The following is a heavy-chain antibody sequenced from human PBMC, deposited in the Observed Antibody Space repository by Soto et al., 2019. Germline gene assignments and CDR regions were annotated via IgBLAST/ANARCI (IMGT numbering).Heavy chain of an antibody. D-gene: IGHD1-1*01. Sequence: QMQLQESGPGLVKPSETLSLTCTVSGDSISSNSNFWGWIRRPPGKGLEWIGSINYSGSIEYNPSLKRRVTIAVDTSKNQFSLRLRSVTAADTAVYYCARRRNWYGLFDYWGQGTLVTVSS. CDR2: INYSGSI. J-gene: IGHJ4*02. CDR3: ARRRNWYGLFDY. CDR1: GDSISSNSNF. V-gene: IGHV4-39*01.